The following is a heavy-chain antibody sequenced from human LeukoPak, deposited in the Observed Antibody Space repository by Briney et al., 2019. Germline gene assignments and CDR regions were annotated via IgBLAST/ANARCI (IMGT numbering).Heavy chain of an antibody. CDR3: ARGRYLDY. Sequence: SETLSLTCTVSGGSISSHYWSWIRQPPGKGLEWIGYIYYSGSTNYNPSLKSRVTISVDTSKNQFSLTLSSVTAADTAVYYSARGRYLDYWGQGTLVTVSS. CDR2: IYYSGST. V-gene: IGHV4-59*11. J-gene: IGHJ4*02. CDR1: GGSISSHY.